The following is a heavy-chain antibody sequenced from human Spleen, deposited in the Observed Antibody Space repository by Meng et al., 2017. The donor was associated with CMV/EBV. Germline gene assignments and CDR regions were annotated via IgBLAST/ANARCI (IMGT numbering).Heavy chain of an antibody. D-gene: IGHD3-3*01. J-gene: IGHJ4*02. Sequence: ASVKVSCKASGYTFTSYGISWVRQAPGQGLEWMGWISAYNGNTNYAQKLQGRVTMTTDTSTSTAYMELRSLRSDDTAVYYCARDSSYYDFWSGYTTYFDYWGQGTLVTVSS. CDR1: GYTFTSYG. CDR3: ARDSSYYDFWSGYTTYFDY. CDR2: ISAYNGNT. V-gene: IGHV1-18*01.